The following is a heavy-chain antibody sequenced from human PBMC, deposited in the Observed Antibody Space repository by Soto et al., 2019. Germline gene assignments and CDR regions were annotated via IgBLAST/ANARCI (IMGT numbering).Heavy chain of an antibody. CDR1: GYTFTSYT. CDR3: ARVVVGATTGRYYFDY. D-gene: IGHD1-26*01. J-gene: IGHJ4*02. V-gene: IGHV1-18*01. Sequence: GASVKVSCKASGYTFTSYTISWVRQAPGQGLEWMGWISAYNGNTNYAQKLQGRVTMTTDTSTSTAYMELRSLRSDDTAVYYCARVVVGATTGRYYFDYWGQGTLVTVSS. CDR2: ISAYNGNT.